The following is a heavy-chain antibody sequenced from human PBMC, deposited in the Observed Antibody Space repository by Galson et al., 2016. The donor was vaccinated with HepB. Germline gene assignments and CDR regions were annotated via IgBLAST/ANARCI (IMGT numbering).Heavy chain of an antibody. V-gene: IGHV3-74*01. CDR1: GFTFSSYW. J-gene: IGHJ4*02. D-gene: IGHD3-16*01. Sequence: LRLSCAASGFTFSSYWMHWVRQAPGKGLVWVSRITTDGSSTTYADSVKGRFSISRDNAKNTVYLQMNSLRAEDTAVYYCARVSGGHYEGYAYWGQGTLVTVSS. CDR2: ITTDGSST. CDR3: ARVSGGHYEGYAY.